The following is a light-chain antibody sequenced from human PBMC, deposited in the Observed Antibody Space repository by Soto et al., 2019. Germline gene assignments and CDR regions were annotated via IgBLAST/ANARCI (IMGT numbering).Light chain of an antibody. Sequence: EKVMTQSPATQSVSPGERATLSCRASQNVNSNLAWYQQKPGQAPRLLIYDASTTAAGIPVRFSGSGSVTEFTLTITRLQSEYFAVYDCQQYDTWPYTFGQATKVEIK. CDR1: QNVNSN. CDR2: DAS. CDR3: QQYDTWPYT. J-gene: IGKJ2*01. V-gene: IGKV3-15*01.